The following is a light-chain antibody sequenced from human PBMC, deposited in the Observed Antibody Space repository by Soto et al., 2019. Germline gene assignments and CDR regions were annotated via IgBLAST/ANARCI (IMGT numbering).Light chain of an antibody. Sequence: EILMTQSPATLSVSPGERATLSCRASQSVSSNLAWYQQKPGQTPRLLIYGASTRATGIPARCSGSGSGTEFTLTISSLQSEDFAYYYCQQYNTWSPLTFGGGTKVEIK. CDR1: QSVSSN. J-gene: IGKJ4*01. CDR2: GAS. V-gene: IGKV3-15*01. CDR3: QQYNTWSPLT.